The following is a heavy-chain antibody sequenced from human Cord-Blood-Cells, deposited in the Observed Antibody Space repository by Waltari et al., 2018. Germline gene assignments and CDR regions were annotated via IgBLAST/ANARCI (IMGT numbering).Heavy chain of an antibody. Sequence: QVKLQESGPALVKRSETLSLTCTVSGGPISSSYCRLIPQPPGKGMEWIGYIYYSGSTNYNPSLKSRVTISVDTSKNQFSLKLSSVTAADTAVYYCARVERGYCSGGSCYYWYFDLWGRGTLVTVSS. CDR2: IYYSGST. J-gene: IGHJ2*01. CDR3: ARVERGYCSGGSCYYWYFDL. V-gene: IGHV4-59*01. D-gene: IGHD2-15*01. CDR1: GGPISSSY.